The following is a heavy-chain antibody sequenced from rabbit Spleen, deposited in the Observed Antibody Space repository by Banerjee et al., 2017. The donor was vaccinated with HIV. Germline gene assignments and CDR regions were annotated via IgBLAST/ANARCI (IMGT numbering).Heavy chain of an antibody. V-gene: IGHV1S45*01. D-gene: IGHD8-1*01. CDR3: ARDSGSSFSSCGMDL. J-gene: IGHJ6*01. Sequence: QEQLEESGGDLVKPGGSLTLTCTASGFAFSFNSYMCWVRQAPGKGLEWIACIDSGSSGFTYSANWASCRIAISTTSSTTVTLQMPKLTTADTATYFCARDSGSSFSSCGMDLWGPGTLVTVS. CDR1: GFAFSFNSY. CDR2: IDSGSSGFT.